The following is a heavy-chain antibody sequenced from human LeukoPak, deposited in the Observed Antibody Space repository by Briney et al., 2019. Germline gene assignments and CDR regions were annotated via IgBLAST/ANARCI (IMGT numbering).Heavy chain of an antibody. CDR3: AREGGGYCSSTSCYFDY. CDR1: GFTFSSYS. D-gene: IGHD2-2*01. CDR2: ISSSSSYI. Sequence: PGGSLRLSCAASGFTFSSYSMNWVRQAPGKGLEWVSSISSSSSYIYYADSVKGRFTISRDNAKNSLYLQMNSLRAEGTAVYYCAREGGGYCSSTSCYFDYWGQGTLVTVSS. V-gene: IGHV3-21*01. J-gene: IGHJ4*02.